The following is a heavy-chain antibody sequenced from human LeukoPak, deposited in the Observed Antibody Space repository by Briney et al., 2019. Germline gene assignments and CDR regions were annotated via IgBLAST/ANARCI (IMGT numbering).Heavy chain of an antibody. J-gene: IGHJ6*02. CDR1: GDSTNTYF. V-gene: IGHV4-59*12. Sequence: PSETLSLTCTMSGDSTNTYFWSWIRQPPGKGLEWIGYIYYTGTTNYNPSLKSRVTISVDTSKNQFSLKLSSVTAADTAVYYCARVRGYSYGHYYYYYGMDVWGQGTTVTVSS. CDR2: IYYTGTT. CDR3: ARVRGYSYGHYYYYYGMDV. D-gene: IGHD5-18*01.